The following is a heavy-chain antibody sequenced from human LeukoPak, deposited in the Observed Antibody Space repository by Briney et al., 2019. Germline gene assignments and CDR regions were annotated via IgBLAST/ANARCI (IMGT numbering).Heavy chain of an antibody. D-gene: IGHD5-12*01. CDR3: ARDGRGGYGVYFDY. CDR2: ISGGGVST. V-gene: IGHV3-23*01. Sequence: PGGSLRLSCAASGFTFSSFPMSWVRQAPGKGLEWVSVISGGGVSTYYADSVKGRFTISRDNSKNTLYLQMNSLRAEDTAVYYCARDGRGGYGVYFDYWGQGTLVTVSS. J-gene: IGHJ4*02. CDR1: GFTFSSFP.